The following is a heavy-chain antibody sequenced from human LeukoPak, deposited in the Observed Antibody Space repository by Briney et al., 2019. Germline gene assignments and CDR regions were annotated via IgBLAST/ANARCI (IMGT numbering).Heavy chain of an antibody. V-gene: IGHV3-48*01. D-gene: IGHD2-2*01. CDR2: ISSSSTI. CDR3: ARASSTPYLN. J-gene: IGHJ4*02. Sequence: GGSLRLSCAASGFTFSSYSMNWVRQAPGKGLEWVSYISSSSTIYYADSVKGRFTISRDNAKNSLYLQMNSLRAEDTAVYYCARASSTPYLNWGQGTLVTVSS. CDR1: GFTFSSYS.